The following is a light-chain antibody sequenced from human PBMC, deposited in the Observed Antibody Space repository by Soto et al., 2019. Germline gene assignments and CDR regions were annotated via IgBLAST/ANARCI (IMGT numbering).Light chain of an antibody. CDR2: DAS. V-gene: IGKV3-11*01. Sequence: EIVLTQSPATLSLSPGERATLSCRASQSVGSKLAWFQQKPGQAPRLLIYDASNRATGIPARFSGSGSGTDFTLTISSLEPEDFAVYYCQQRSNWLTFGGGTKVDIK. J-gene: IGKJ4*01. CDR1: QSVGSK. CDR3: QQRSNWLT.